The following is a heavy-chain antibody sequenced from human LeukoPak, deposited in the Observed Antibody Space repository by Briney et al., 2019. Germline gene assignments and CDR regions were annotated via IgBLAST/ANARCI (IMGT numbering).Heavy chain of an antibody. V-gene: IGHV3-30*03. J-gene: IGHJ4*02. CDR3: ARDQGLVEPDY. Sequence: GGSLRLSCAASGFTFSSYGMHWVRQAPGKGLEWVAVISYDGSNKYYADSVKGRFTISRDNSKNTLYLQMNSLRAEDTAVYYCARDQGLVEPDYWGQGTLVTVSS. D-gene: IGHD2-2*01. CDR1: GFTFSSYG. CDR2: ISYDGSNK.